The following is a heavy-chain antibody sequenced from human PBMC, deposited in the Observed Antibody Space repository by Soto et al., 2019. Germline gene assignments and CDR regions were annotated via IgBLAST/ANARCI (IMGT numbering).Heavy chain of an antibody. CDR2: TYDRSRWYN. J-gene: IGHJ6*03. CDR1: GDSVSNDSAA. V-gene: IGHV6-1*01. D-gene: IGHD1-7*01. Sequence: LSLTGXISGDSVSNDSAAWKWIRQSPSRGLEWLGRTYDRSRWYNDNAVSVRSRITVNADTSKSKFSLHLNSVTPADTAVYYCAGTSSLQWYYMDVWDKGTTVTVSS. CDR3: AGTSSLQWYYMDV.